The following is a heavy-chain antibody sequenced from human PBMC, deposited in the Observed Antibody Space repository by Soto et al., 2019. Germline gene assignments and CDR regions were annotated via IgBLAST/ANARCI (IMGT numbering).Heavy chain of an antibody. CDR1: GGPISSGGYY. D-gene: IGHD2-15*01. CDR2: IYYSGST. CDR3: ARDLVVVAAIGSYYYGMDV. V-gene: IGHV4-31*03. Sequence: SENLSLTCTVSGGPISSGGYYWSWIRQHPGKGLEWIGYIYYSGSTYYNPSLKSRVTISVDTSKNQFSLKLSSVTAADTAVYYCARDLVVVAAIGSYYYGMDVWGQGTTVTVSS. J-gene: IGHJ6*02.